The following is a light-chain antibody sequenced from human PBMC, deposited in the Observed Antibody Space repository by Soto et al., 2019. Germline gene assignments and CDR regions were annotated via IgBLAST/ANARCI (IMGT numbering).Light chain of an antibody. CDR1: QSLSSSY. J-gene: IGKJ5*01. CDR2: GTS. V-gene: IGKV3D-15*01. CDR3: QQYNNWPPIT. Sequence: EIVLTQSPATLSLSPGERATLSCRASQSLSSSYLAWYQQKPGQAPRLLIYGTSIRATGIPDRFSGSGSGTEFTLTISSLQSEDFAVYYCQQYNNWPPITFGQGTRLEIK.